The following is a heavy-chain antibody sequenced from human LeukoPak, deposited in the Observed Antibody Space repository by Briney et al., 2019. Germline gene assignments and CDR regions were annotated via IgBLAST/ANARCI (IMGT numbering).Heavy chain of an antibody. Sequence: GGSLRLSCAASGFTFNNYAMSWVRQAPGKGLEWVSTITGSGGSTYYADSVKGRFTISRDNSKNTLYLQMNSLRAEDTAVYYCARTMPDIVVVPAAVDYWGQGTLVTVSS. CDR2: ITGSGGST. J-gene: IGHJ4*02. D-gene: IGHD2-2*01. V-gene: IGHV3-23*01. CDR1: GFTFNNYA. CDR3: ARTMPDIVVVPAAVDY.